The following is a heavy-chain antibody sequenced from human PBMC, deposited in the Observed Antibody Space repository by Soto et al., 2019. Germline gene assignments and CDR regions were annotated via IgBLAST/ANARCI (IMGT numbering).Heavy chain of an antibody. V-gene: IGHV3-23*01. Sequence: GSLRLSCATPSFTFSRSSMTLVRQAPGKGLEWVSGFRTSGDGGTTYYADSVKGRFTISRDNSKNMLFLQMNSLRAEDTAIYYCAKKVNSGPGSQYFDYWGQGT. CDR3: AKKVNSGPGSQYFDY. J-gene: IGHJ4*02. CDR1: SFTFSRSS. D-gene: IGHD3-10*01. CDR2: FRTSGDGGTT.